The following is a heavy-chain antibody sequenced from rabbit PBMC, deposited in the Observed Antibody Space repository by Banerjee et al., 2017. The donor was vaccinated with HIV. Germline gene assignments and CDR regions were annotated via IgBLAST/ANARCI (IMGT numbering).Heavy chain of an antibody. CDR2: IATRDGST. J-gene: IGHJ2*01. D-gene: IGHD1-1*01. CDR3: ARNYVNAFDP. CDR1: GIDFTNYYN. Sequence: QEQLEESGGGLVKPGGTLTLTCKASGIDFTNYYNMYWVRQAPGKGLELIAWIATRDGSTWYASWVNGRFTISRSTSLNTVDLKMTSLTAADTATYFCARNYVNAFDPWGQGTLVTVS. V-gene: IGHV1S43*01.